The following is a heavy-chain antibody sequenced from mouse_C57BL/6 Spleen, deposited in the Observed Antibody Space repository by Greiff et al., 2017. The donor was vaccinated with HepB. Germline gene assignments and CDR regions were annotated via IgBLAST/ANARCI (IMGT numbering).Heavy chain of an antibody. Sequence: EVQLVESGGGLVQPGGSLSLSCAASGFTFTDYYMSWVRQPPGKALEWLGFIRNKANGYTTEYSASVKGRFTISRDNSQSILYLQMNALRADDSATYYCARYERNWFAYWGQGTLVTVSA. J-gene: IGHJ3*01. CDR1: GFTFTDYY. CDR2: IRNKANGYTT. V-gene: IGHV7-3*01. CDR3: ARYERNWFAY.